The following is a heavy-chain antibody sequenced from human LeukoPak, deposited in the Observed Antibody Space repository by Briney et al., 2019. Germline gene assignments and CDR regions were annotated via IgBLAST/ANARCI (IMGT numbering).Heavy chain of an antibody. CDR1: GFTFDDYA. V-gene: IGHV3-9*01. Sequence: PGGSLRLSCAASGFTFDDYAMHWVRQAPGKGLEWVSGIGWNSGSIGYADSVKGRFTISRDNAKNSLYLQMNSLRAEDTALYYCAKSDYWGQGTLVTVSS. J-gene: IGHJ4*02. CDR3: AKSDY. CDR2: IGWNSGSI.